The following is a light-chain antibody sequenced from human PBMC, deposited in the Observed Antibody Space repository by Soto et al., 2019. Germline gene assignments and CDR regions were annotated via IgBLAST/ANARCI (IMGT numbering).Light chain of an antibody. CDR2: KAS. CDR3: QHYNSYSEA. J-gene: IGKJ1*01. CDR1: QTISSC. Sequence: DIQMTQSPSTLSGSVGDRVTITCRASQTISSCLAWYQQTPGKAPKLLIYKASTLKSGVPSRFSGSGSGTEFTLTISSLQPDDFAPYYCQHYNSYSEAFGQGAKVELK. V-gene: IGKV1-5*03.